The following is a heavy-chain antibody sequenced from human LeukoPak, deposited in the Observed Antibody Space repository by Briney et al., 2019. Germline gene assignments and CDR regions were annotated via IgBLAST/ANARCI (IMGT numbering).Heavy chain of an antibody. D-gene: IGHD2-2*01. CDR2: ISAYNGNT. Sequence: ASVKVPCMASGYTFTSYGISWVRQAPGQGIEWMGWISAYNGNTNYAQKLQGRVTMTTDTSTSTAYMELRSLRSDDTAVYYCARSRYCSSTSCHPFDYWGQGTLVTVSS. CDR3: ARSRYCSSTSCHPFDY. J-gene: IGHJ4*02. V-gene: IGHV1-18*01. CDR1: GYTFTSYG.